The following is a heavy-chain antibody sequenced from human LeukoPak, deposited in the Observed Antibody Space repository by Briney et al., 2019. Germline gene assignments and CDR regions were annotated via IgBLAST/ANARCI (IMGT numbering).Heavy chain of an antibody. CDR3: ARVGGRDHYYGSGSYNNWFDP. Sequence: GGSLRLSCAASGFTFSDYYMTWIRQAPGKGLEWVSYITSAGYTNYADSVKGRFTISRDNAKNSLFLQMNSLRVEDTAVYYCARVGGRDHYYGSGSYNNWFDPWSQGTLVTVSS. CDR1: GFTFSDYY. J-gene: IGHJ5*02. D-gene: IGHD3-10*01. CDR2: ITSAGYT. V-gene: IGHV3-11*05.